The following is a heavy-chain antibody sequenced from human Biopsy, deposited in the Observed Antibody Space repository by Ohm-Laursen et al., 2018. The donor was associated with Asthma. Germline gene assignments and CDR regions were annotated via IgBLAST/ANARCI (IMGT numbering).Heavy chain of an antibody. CDR2: VNTGNGDT. CDR1: GYNFISFA. J-gene: IGHJ3*01. CDR3: ARTYGGFLTGQVKDVFGV. D-gene: IGHD3-9*01. V-gene: IGHV1-3*04. Sequence: GASVKVSCKASGYNFISFAIHWVRQAPGQRLEWMGWVNTGNGDTKYSQKFQGRVTITRDTSASTAYMELRSLRSEDTATYYCARTYGGFLTGQVKDVFGVWGQGTMVTVSS.